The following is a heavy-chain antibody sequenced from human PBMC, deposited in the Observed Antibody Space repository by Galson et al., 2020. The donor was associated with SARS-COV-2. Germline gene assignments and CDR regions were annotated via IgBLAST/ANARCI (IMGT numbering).Heavy chain of an antibody. Sequence: GGSLRLSCAASGFTFSSYSMNWVRQAPGKGLEWVSYISSSSSTIYYADSVKGRFTISRDNAKNSLYLQMNSLRAEDTAVYYCARDIAAADNDYYYYDYMDVWGKGTTVTVSS. CDR3: ARDIAAADNDYYYYDYMDV. D-gene: IGHD6-13*01. V-gene: IGHV3-48*01. J-gene: IGHJ6*03. CDR2: ISSSSSTI. CDR1: GFTFSSYS.